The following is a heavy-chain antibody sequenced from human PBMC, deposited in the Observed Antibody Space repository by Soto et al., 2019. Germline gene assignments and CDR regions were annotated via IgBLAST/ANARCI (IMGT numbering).Heavy chain of an antibody. D-gene: IGHD3-22*01. V-gene: IGHV3-21*05. CDR1: GFTFSSYA. CDR3: ARYTKYYYDSSGYCDY. Sequence: PWGSLRLSCAASGFTFSSYAMTWVRQAPGKGLEWVSYISSSSSYTNYADSVKGRFTISRDNAKNSLYLQMNSLRAEDTAVYYCARYTKYYYDSSGYCDYWGQGNLVTVS. J-gene: IGHJ4*02. CDR2: ISSSSSYT.